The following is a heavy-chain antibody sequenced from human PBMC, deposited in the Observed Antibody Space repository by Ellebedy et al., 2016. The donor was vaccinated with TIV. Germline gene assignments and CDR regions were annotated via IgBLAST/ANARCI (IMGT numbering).Heavy chain of an antibody. CDR3: ARWEADMASFDY. CDR2: IHSVGST. V-gene: IGHV3-53*03. J-gene: IGHJ4*02. CDR1: GISISANY. D-gene: IGHD5-24*01. Sequence: GESLKISCAASGISISANYMTWVRQTPGKGLEWVSLIHSVGSTYYADSVKGRFTISRDNSKNNVYLQIHSLRAEDTAVYYCARWEADMASFDYWGQGTLVTVSS.